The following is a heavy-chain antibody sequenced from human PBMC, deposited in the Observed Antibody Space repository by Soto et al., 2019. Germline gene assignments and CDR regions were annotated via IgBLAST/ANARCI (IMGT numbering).Heavy chain of an antibody. Sequence: QVQLVESGGDVVQPGRSLRLSCAASGFTFSSYAMYWVRQAPGKGLEWVAVISYDGNNKYYADSVKGRFTISRDNSKNTLYLQMNSLRAVDTVVYYCARAGGGGGSCYTLVGLRYGMDVWGQGTTVTVSS. CDR1: GFTFSSYA. V-gene: IGHV3-30-3*01. D-gene: IGHD2-15*01. CDR3: ARAGGGGGSCYTLVGLRYGMDV. J-gene: IGHJ6*02. CDR2: ISYDGNNK.